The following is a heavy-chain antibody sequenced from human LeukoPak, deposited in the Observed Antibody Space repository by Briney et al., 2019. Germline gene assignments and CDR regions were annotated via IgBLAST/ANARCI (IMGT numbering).Heavy chain of an antibody. D-gene: IGHD2-15*01. J-gene: IGHJ3*02. CDR2: IYHSGST. V-gene: IGHV4-38-2*02. CDR1: GYSISSGYY. Sequence: PSETLSLTCTVSGYSISSGYYWGWIRQPPGKGLEWIGSIYHSGSTYYNPSLKSRVTISVDTSKNQFSLKLSSVTAADTAVYYCAGNKLVVVVAARSEAFDIWGQGTMVTVSS. CDR3: AGNKLVVVVAARSEAFDI.